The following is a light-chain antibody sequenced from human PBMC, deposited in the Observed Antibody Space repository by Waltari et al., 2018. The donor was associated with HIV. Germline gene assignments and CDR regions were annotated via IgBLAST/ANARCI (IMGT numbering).Light chain of an antibody. CDR3: QQRSNWYS. J-gene: IGKJ2*03. V-gene: IGKV3-11*01. Sequence: EIVLPQSPATLSLSPGATATLSCRASPSVSSYLAWYQQKPGQAPRLLIYDASNRATGIPARFSGSGSGTDFTLTISSLEPEDFAVYYCQQRSNWYSFGQGTKLEIK. CDR2: DAS. CDR1: PSVSSY.